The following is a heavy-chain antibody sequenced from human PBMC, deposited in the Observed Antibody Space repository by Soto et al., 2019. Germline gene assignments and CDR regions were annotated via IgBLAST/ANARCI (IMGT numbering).Heavy chain of an antibody. V-gene: IGHV3-23*01. CDR2: ISGSGGST. J-gene: IGHJ4*02. Sequence: GGSLRLSCAASGFTFSSYSMSWVRQAPGKGLEWVSAISGSGGSTYYADSVKGRFTISRDNSKNTLYLQMNSLRAEDTAVYYCAKARLSYGDYFHFDYWGQGTLVTVSS. CDR3: AKARLSYGDYFHFDY. D-gene: IGHD4-17*01. CDR1: GFTFSSYS.